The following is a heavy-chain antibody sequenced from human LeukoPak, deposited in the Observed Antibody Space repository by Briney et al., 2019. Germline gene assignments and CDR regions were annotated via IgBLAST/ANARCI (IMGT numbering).Heavy chain of an antibody. V-gene: IGHV3-74*01. Sequence: GGSLRLSCAASGFTFSRYWMHWVRQAPGKGLVWVSRVNGDGRSTTYADSVKGRFTISRDNAKNTLYLQMNSLKAEDTAVYYCAKDPRGGYSGSWYFDYWGQGTLVTVSS. CDR3: AKDPRGGYSGSWYFDY. D-gene: IGHD5-12*01. J-gene: IGHJ4*02. CDR1: GFTFSRYW. CDR2: VNGDGRST.